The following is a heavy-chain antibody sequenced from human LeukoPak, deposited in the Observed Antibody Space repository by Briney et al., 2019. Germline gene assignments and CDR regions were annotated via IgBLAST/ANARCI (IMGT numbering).Heavy chain of an antibody. Sequence: AESLRLSCAASGFTFSSYWMSWVRQAPGKGLEWVANIKQDGSEKYYVDSVKGRFTISRDNAKNSLYLQMNSLRAEDTAVYYCARDWLAKIAVAGNFDPWGQGTLVTVSS. D-gene: IGHD6-19*01. CDR2: IKQDGSEK. J-gene: IGHJ5*02. CDR3: ARDWLAKIAVAGNFDP. CDR1: GFTFSSYW. V-gene: IGHV3-7*01.